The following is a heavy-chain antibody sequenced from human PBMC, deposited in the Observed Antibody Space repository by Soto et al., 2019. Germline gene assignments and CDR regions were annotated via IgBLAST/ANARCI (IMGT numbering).Heavy chain of an antibody. Sequence: EVQLVESGGGLVQPGGSLRLSCAASGFTFRSYSMYWVRQAPGKGLEYVSAISSNGGSTYYADSVKGRFTISRDNSKNTVSLQMDSLRPEDRGVYYCARDKFGHGSAETSVPKDVWGQGTTVTVSS. CDR2: ISSNGGST. CDR1: GFTFRSYS. D-gene: IGHD3-10*01. J-gene: IGHJ6*02. CDR3: ARDKFGHGSAETSVPKDV. V-gene: IGHV3-64*07.